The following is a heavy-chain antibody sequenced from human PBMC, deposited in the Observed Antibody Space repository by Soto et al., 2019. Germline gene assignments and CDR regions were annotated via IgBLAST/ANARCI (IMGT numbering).Heavy chain of an antibody. J-gene: IGHJ5*02. CDR2: IYYSGTT. D-gene: IGHD2-2*01. Sequence: SETLSLTCTVSGGSISSGDYYWSWIRQPPGKGLEWIGYIYYSGTTYYNPSLKSRVTISVDTSKNQFSLKLSSVTAADTTVYYCARDSPAARRDWFDPLGQGTLVTVSS. CDR1: GGSISSGDYY. V-gene: IGHV4-30-4*01. CDR3: ARDSPAARRDWFDP.